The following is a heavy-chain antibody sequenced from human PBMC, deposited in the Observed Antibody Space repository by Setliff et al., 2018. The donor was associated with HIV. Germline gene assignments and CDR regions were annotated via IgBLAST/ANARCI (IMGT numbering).Heavy chain of an antibody. J-gene: IGHJ3*01. CDR2: IYISGST. Sequence: SETLSLTCTVSGGSISSYYWSWIRQPAGKGLEWIGHIYISGSTNYNPSFNSRVTMSVDTSKNQFSLRLTSVTAADTAVYYCARDGGSSTWGSGAFDVWGQGTVVTVSS. CDR1: GGSISSYY. V-gene: IGHV4-4*07. D-gene: IGHD7-27*01. CDR3: ARDGGSSTWGSGAFDV.